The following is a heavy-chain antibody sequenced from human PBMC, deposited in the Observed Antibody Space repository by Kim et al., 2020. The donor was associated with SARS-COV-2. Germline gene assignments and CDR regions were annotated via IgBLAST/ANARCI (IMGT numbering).Heavy chain of an antibody. CDR3: AMGRYQGAFDI. V-gene: IGHV3-30*03. CDR1: GFTFSSYG. CDR2: ISYDGSNK. D-gene: IGHD2-2*01. Sequence: GGSLRLSCAASGFTFSSYGMHWVRQAPGKGLEWVAVISYDGSNKYYADSVKGRFTISRDNSKNTLYLQMNSLRAEDTAVYYCAMGRYQGAFDIWGQGTMVTVSS. J-gene: IGHJ3*02.